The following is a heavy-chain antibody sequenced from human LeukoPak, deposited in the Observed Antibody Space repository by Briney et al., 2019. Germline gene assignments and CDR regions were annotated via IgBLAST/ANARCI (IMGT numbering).Heavy chain of an antibody. CDR3: ARDSAAAGDYYGMDV. CDR2: IYYSGST. Sequence: SETLSLTCTVSGGSISSYYWSWIRQPPGKGLEWIGYIYYSGSTNCNPSLKSRVTISVDTSKNQFSLKLSSVTAVDTAVYYCARDSAAAGDYYGMDVWGQGTTVTVSS. V-gene: IGHV4-59*01. J-gene: IGHJ6*02. D-gene: IGHD6-13*01. CDR1: GGSISSYY.